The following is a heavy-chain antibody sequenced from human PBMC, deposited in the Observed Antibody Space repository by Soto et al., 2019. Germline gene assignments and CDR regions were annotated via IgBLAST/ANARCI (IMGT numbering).Heavy chain of an antibody. J-gene: IGHJ3*01. Sequence: SETLSLTCTVSGGSIRSGDYYWSWIRQPPGKGLESIGYIYYSGSTYYNPSLKSRVTISVDTSKNQFSLKLSSVTAADTAVYYCARVWGGAFDFWGQGTMVTVSS. V-gene: IGHV4-30-4*02. D-gene: IGHD3-10*01. CDR1: GGSIRSGDYY. CDR2: IYYSGST. CDR3: ARVWGGAFDF.